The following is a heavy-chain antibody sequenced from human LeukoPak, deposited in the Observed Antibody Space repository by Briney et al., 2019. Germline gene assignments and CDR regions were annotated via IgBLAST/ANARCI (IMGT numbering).Heavy chain of an antibody. J-gene: IGHJ4*02. V-gene: IGHV3-23*01. CDR3: AKAGTITMIVVIPPGGY. D-gene: IGHD3-22*01. CDR2: ISGSGGST. Sequence: GTLRLSCAASGFTFSSYGMSWVRQAPGKGLEWVSAISGSGGSTYYADSVKGRFTISRDNSKNTLYLQMNSLRAEDTAVYYCAKAGTITMIVVIPPGGYWGQGTLVTVSS. CDR1: GFTFSSYG.